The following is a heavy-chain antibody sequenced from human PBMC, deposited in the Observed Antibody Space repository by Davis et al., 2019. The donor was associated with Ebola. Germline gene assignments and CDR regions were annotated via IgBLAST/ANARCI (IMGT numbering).Heavy chain of an antibody. Sequence: PGGSLRLSCAASGFTFSLYGMHWVRQAPGKGLEWVAVISYDGSNKYYADSVKGRFTISRDNSKNTLYLQMNSLRAEDTAVYYCANEAGDGPRSYFDYWGQGTLVTVSS. CDR1: GFTFSLYG. D-gene: IGHD5-24*01. CDR3: ANEAGDGPRSYFDY. V-gene: IGHV3-30*18. J-gene: IGHJ4*02. CDR2: ISYDGSNK.